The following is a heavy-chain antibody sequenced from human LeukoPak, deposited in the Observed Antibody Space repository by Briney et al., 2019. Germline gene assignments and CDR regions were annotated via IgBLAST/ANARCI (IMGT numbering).Heavy chain of an antibody. CDR3: ARVLSSSWSGYYYYMDV. CDR2: IYYSGST. V-gene: IGHV4-59*01. D-gene: IGHD6-6*01. J-gene: IGHJ6*03. Sequence: SETLSLTCTVSGGSISSYYWSWIRQPPGKGLEWIGYIYYSGSTNYNSSLKSRVTISVDTSKNQFSLKPSSVTAADTAVYYCARVLSSSWSGYYYYMDVWGKGTTVTVSS. CDR1: GGSISSYY.